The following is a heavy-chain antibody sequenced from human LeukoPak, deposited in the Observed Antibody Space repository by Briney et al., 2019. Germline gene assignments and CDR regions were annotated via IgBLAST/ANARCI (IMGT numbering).Heavy chain of an antibody. J-gene: IGHJ6*02. D-gene: IGHD6-13*01. CDR1: GFTFSNYA. V-gene: IGHV3-30*18. CDR3: SKRIAATNMLSGMDV. CDR2: ISYDGSNK. Sequence: GGSLRLSCAASGFTFSNYAMHWVRQAPGKGLEWVAIISYDGSNKYYGDSVKGRFTIPRDNSKNTLYLQMNSLRAETTAVYHCSKRIAATNMLSGMDVWGQGTTVTVSS.